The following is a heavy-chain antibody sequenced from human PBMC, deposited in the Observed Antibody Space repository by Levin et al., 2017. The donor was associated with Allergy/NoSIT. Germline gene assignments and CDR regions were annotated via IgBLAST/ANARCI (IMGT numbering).Heavy chain of an antibody. CDR2: IRYNDST. J-gene: IGHJ4*02. CDR1: GVSVSSDDYY. D-gene: IGHD5/OR15-5a*01. V-gene: IGHV4-31*03. CDR3: ARGRNSVCLNN. Sequence: SQTLSLTCIVSGPVSGVSVSSDDYYWSWIRQHPGKGLEWIGYIRYNDSTHYNPSLKSRVTISRATSENHFSVRLSSVTAADTAVYYCARGRNSVCLNNWGQGILVTVSS.